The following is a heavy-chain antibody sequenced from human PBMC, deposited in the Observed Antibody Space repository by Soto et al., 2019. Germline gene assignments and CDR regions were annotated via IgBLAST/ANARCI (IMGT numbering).Heavy chain of an antibody. CDR1: GGTFSTTA. J-gene: IGHJ5*02. CDR2: IVPIFGIP. V-gene: IGHV1-69*17. D-gene: IGHD2-15*01. Sequence: SVKVYCKASGGTFSTTAITWVRQAPGQGLEWMGGIVPIFGIPNYAQKFQGRLAITADKSTNTAYMELISLRSEDTAVYYCARDSHSAGGWFDPWGLGTLVTVSS. CDR3: ARDSHSAGGWFDP.